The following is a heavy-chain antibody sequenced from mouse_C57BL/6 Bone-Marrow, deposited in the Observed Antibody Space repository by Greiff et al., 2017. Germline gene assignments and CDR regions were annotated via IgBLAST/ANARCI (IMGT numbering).Heavy chain of an antibody. D-gene: IGHD2-1*01. J-gene: IGHJ1*03. Sequence: QVHVKQPGAELVKPGASVKLSCKASGYTFTSYWMHWVKQRPGRGLEWIGRIDPNSGGTKYNEQFKSKATLTVDKPSSTAYMQLSSLTSEDSAVXYCARVYYGNPWYFDVWGTGTTVTVSS. CDR3: ARVYYGNPWYFDV. CDR2: IDPNSGGT. V-gene: IGHV1-72*01. CDR1: GYTFTSYW.